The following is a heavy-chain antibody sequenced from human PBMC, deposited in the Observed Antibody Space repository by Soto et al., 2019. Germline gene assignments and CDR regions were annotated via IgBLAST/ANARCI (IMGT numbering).Heavy chain of an antibody. J-gene: IGHJ1*01. CDR2: ISNSGGFT. CDR3: ARVERGRYPDH. CDR1: GFTFSDFY. Sequence: QVQVVESGGGLVKPGGSLRLSCAASGFTFSDFYMTWIRQAPGKGLEWVSYISNSGGFTNYADSVRGRFTISRDNAKNSLYLQMNSLRADDTAVYYCARVERGRYPDHWGLGTLVTVSS. V-gene: IGHV3-11*05. D-gene: IGHD1-26*01.